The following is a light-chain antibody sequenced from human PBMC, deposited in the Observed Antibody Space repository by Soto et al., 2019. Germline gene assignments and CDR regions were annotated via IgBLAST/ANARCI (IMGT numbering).Light chain of an antibody. CDR3: PPSVT. CDR1: QSISSS. J-gene: IGKJ1*01. Sequence: DIQMTPSPSTLSASVGDRVTITVRASQSISSSLAWYQQRPGKAPKLLIYDASSLESGVPSRFSGSGSGTEFTLTISSLQPDDFATYYCPPSVTYGQGTKVDIK. CDR2: DAS. V-gene: IGKV1-5*01.